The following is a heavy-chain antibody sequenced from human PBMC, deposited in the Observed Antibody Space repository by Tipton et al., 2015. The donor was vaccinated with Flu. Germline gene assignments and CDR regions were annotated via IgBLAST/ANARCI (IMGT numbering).Heavy chain of an antibody. J-gene: IGHJ4*02. D-gene: IGHD5-12*01. CDR2: IKQDGSEK. V-gene: IGHV3-7*01. CDR1: EFTFSGYW. Sequence: SLRLSCAVPEFTFSGYWMSWVRQAPGKGLEWVANIKQDGSEKHYVDSVKGRFTISRDNAKNSLYLQMNSLRPEDTAVYYCARGTYSFDYWGQGTLVIVSS. CDR3: ARGTYSFDY.